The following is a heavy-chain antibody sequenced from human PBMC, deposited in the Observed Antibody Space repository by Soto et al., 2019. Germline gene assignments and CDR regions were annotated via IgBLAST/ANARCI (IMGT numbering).Heavy chain of an antibody. CDR1: GFTFSSYW. CDR3: ARDQSFTGYYHYYYGMDV. CDR2: IKQDGSEK. Sequence: GGSLRLSCAASGFTFSSYWMSWVRQAPGKGLEWVANIKQDGSEKYYVDSVKGRFTISRDNAKNSLYLQMNSLRAEDTAVYYCARDQSFTGYYHYYYGMDVWGQGTTVTVSS. V-gene: IGHV3-7*01. D-gene: IGHD3-16*02. J-gene: IGHJ6*02.